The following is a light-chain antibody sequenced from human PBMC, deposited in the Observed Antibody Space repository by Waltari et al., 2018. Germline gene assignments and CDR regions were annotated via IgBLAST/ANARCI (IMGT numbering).Light chain of an antibody. CDR2: LGS. CDR3: AEALQSVT. CDR1: QSLLDNNGYNY. V-gene: IGKV2-28*01. Sequence: IVMTQSPLSLPVTPGEPASISCRSSQSLLDNNGYNYLDWYLQKPGQSPQILIYLGSNRASGVPDRFSGSGSGTDFTLKISRVEAEDAGVYYCAEALQSVTFGQGTRLEIK. J-gene: IGKJ5*01.